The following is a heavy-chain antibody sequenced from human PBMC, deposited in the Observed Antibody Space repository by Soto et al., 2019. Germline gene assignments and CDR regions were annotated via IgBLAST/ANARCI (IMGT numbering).Heavy chain of an antibody. D-gene: IGHD3-22*01. CDR1: GGTFSSYA. J-gene: IGHJ4*02. CDR3: ARAFDSSGYLGY. Sequence: SVKVSCKASGGTFSSYAISWVRQAPGQGLEWMGGIIPIFGTANYAQKFQGRVTITADKSTSTAYMELSSLRSEDTAVYYCARAFDSSGYLGYWGRGTLVTVSS. V-gene: IGHV1-69*06. CDR2: IIPIFGTA.